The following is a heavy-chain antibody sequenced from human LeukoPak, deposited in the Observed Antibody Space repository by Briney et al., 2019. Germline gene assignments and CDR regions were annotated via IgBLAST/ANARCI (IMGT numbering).Heavy chain of an antibody. D-gene: IGHD2-15*01. J-gene: IGHJ4*02. CDR1: GYTSTGDY. CDR3: ARGWTVVSYFDY. V-gene: IGHV1-2*06. Sequence: ASVKVSCKASGYTSTGDYMHWVRQAPGQWLEWMGRINPNSGGTNYAQKFHGRVTMTRDTSISTAYMELSRLRSDDTAVYYCARGWTVVSYFDYWGQGTLVTVSS. CDR2: INPNSGGT.